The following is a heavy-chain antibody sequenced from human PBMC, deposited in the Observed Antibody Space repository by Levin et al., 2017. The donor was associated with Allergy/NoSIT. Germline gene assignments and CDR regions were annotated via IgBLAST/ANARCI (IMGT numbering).Heavy chain of an antibody. V-gene: IGHV4-59*01. J-gene: IGHJ4*02. D-gene: IGHD3-16*01. Sequence: PSETLSLTCSVSGGSISNYYWRWIRQPPGKGLEWIGNIHKSGSTNYNPSLKSRVTISLDTSKNQFSLKLKSVTAADTAVYYCARGEGDRGPFDYWGQGTLVTVSS. CDR2: IHKSGST. CDR3: ARGEGDRGPFDY. CDR1: GGSISNYY.